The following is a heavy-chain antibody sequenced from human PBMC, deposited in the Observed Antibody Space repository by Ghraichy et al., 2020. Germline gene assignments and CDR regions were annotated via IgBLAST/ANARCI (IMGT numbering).Heavy chain of an antibody. Sequence: GGSLRLSCAASGFTFSSYAMSWVRQAPGKGLEWVSAISGSGGSTYYADSVKGRFTISRDNSKNTLYLQMNSLRAEDTAVYYCAKVSSDNTAMVNYYYYYGMDVWGQGTTVTVSS. D-gene: IGHD5-18*01. CDR1: GFTFSSYA. CDR2: ISGSGGST. CDR3: AKVSSDNTAMVNYYYYYGMDV. J-gene: IGHJ6*02. V-gene: IGHV3-23*01.